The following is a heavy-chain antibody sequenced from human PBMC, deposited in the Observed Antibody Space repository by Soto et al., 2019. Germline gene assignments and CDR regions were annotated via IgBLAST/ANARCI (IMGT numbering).Heavy chain of an antibody. CDR2: IYHSGTT. Sequence: SETLSLTCAVSGGSISSGGYSWSWIRQPPGKGLEWIGYIYHSGTTYYNPSLKSRVTISVDRSKNQFSLKLSSVTDADTAVYSSARVARPFWSGYYYYYYGMDVWGQGTTVTVSS. CDR1: GGSISSGGYS. CDR3: ARVARPFWSGYYYYYYGMDV. J-gene: IGHJ6*02. D-gene: IGHD3-3*01. V-gene: IGHV4-30-2*01.